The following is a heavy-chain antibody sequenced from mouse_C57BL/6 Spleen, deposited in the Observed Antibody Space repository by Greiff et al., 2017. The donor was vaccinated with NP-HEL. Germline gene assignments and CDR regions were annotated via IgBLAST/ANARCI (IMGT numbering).Heavy chain of an antibody. Sequence: VQLQQPGAELVRPGSSVKLSCKASGYTFTSYWMHWVKQRPIQGLEWIGNIDPSDSETHYNQKFKDKATLTVDKSSSTAYMQLSSLTSEDSADYYSARSDYGSSFFDYWGQGTTLTVSS. CDR3: ARSDYGSSFFDY. J-gene: IGHJ2*01. D-gene: IGHD1-1*01. CDR2: IDPSDSET. CDR1: GYTFTSYW. V-gene: IGHV1-52*01.